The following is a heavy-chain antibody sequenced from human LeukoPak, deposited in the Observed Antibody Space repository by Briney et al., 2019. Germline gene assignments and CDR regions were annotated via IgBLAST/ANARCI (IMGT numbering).Heavy chain of an antibody. CDR1: GGSISSSSYY. J-gene: IGHJ5*02. Sequence: PSETLSLTCTVSGGSISSSSYYWGWIRQPPGKGLEWIASINYSGSTYYYPSLKSRVTMSVDTSKNQFSLNLNSVTAADTAVYYCARSPIAAASTRWFDPWGQGTLVTVSS. CDR2: INYSGST. D-gene: IGHD6-13*01. CDR3: ARSPIAAASTRWFDP. V-gene: IGHV4-39*01.